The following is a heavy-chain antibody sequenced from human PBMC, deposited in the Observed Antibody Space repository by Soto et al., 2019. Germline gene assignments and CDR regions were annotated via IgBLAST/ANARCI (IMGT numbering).Heavy chain of an antibody. J-gene: IGHJ4*02. Sequence: GGSLRLSCAASGFTFSSYSMNWVRQAPGKGLEWVSYISSSSSTIYYADSVKGRFTISRDNAKNSLYLQMNSLRDEDTAVYYCARGFSGYYDSSGYYLDYWGQGTLVTSPQ. CDR3: ARGFSGYYDSSGYYLDY. CDR1: GFTFSSYS. CDR2: ISSSSSTI. D-gene: IGHD3-22*01. V-gene: IGHV3-48*02.